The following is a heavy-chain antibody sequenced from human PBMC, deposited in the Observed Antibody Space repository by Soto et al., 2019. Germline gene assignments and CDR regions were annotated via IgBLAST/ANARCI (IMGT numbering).Heavy chain of an antibody. D-gene: IGHD2-2*01. CDR2: ISGSGGST. J-gene: IGHJ4*01. Sequence: PGGSLRLSCAASGFTFSSYAMSWVRQAPGKGLEWVSAISGSGGSTYYADSVKGRFTISRDNSKNTLYLQMNSLRAEDTAVYYCAKYTLLIVVLPALIDYWAHGTLDTGS. V-gene: IGHV3-23*01. CDR1: GFTFSSYA. CDR3: AKYTLLIVVLPALIDY.